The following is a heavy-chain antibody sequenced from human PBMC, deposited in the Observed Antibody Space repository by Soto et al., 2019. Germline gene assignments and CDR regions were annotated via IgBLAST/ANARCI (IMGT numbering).Heavy chain of an antibody. CDR3: ARGPPTYYYDSSGYHNVLPLEAFDI. CDR1: GFTFSSYG. V-gene: IGHV3-33*01. Sequence: QVQLVESGGGVVQPGRSLRLSCAASGFTFSSYGMHWVRQAPGKGLEWVSVIWYDGSDKYHADSVKGRFTISRDNSKNTLYLQMNSLRAEDTAVYYCARGPPTYYYDSSGYHNVLPLEAFDIWGQGTKVTVSS. J-gene: IGHJ3*02. CDR2: IWYDGSDK. D-gene: IGHD3-22*01.